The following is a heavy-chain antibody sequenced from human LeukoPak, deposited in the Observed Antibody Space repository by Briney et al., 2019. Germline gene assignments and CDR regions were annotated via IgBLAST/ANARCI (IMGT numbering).Heavy chain of an antibody. Sequence: GGSLRLSCAASGFTFSSYWMSWVRQAPGKGLEWVANIKQDGSEKYYVDSVKGRFTISGDNAKNSLYLQMNNLRAEDTAVYYCARGGYRYGYGFDYWGQGTLVTVSS. V-gene: IGHV3-7*01. CDR3: ARGGYRYGYGFDY. CDR2: IKQDGSEK. CDR1: GFTFSSYW. D-gene: IGHD5-18*01. J-gene: IGHJ4*02.